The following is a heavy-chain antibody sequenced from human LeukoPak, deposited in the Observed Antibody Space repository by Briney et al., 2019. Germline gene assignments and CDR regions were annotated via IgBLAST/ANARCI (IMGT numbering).Heavy chain of an antibody. CDR3: ARGRARDGSYPWLDS. V-gene: IGHV4-59*01. J-gene: IGHJ5*01. CDR1: GDSIGSYY. CDR2: IFYSGST. Sequence: SETLSLTCAVSGDSIGSYYWTWIRQSPGKGLEWIGYIFYSGSTNYSPSLKSRVTISVDTSNNQFSLQLRSVTAADTAIYYCARGRARDGSYPWLDSWGQGTLVTVSS. D-gene: IGHD3-16*02.